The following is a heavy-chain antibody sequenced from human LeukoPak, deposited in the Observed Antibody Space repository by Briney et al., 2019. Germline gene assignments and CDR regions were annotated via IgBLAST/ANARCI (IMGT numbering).Heavy chain of an antibody. J-gene: IGHJ6*03. CDR1: NGSFSTYY. CDR3: ARAGDGNYYYYYMDV. CDR2: IFSSESSNT. D-gene: IGHD5-24*01. V-gene: IGHV4-59*08. Sequence: PSETLSLTCSVSNGSFSTYYWGWIRQPPGKRLEWIGYIFSSESSNTNYNPSLNGRVTISVDTSKNQFSLTLNSVTAADTAVYYCARAGDGNYYYYYMDVWGKGTTVTVSS.